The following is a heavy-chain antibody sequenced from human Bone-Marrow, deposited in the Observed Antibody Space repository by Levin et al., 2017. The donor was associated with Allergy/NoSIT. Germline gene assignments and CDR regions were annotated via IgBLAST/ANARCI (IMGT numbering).Heavy chain of an antibody. CDR1: GFTFSSCA. J-gene: IGHJ5*02. CDR3: AKDRHYYDSSNWFDP. V-gene: IGHV3-23*01. D-gene: IGHD3-22*01. CDR2: ISGSGGST. Sequence: PGGSLRLSCAASGFTFSSCAMNWVRQAPGKGLEWVSAISGSGGSTYYADSVKGRFTISRDNSKNTLYLQMNSLRAEDTVVYYCAKDRHYYDSSNWFDPWGQGTLVTVSS.